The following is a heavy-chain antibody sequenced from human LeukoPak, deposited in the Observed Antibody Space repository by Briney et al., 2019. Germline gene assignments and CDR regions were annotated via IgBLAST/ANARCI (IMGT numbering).Heavy chain of an antibody. Sequence: AVKVSCKASRGTFISYTISWVRQAPGQGLEWMGGIIPIFGTANYAQKCQGRVTITADESTSTAYMELSSLRSEDTAVYYCARDDYYDSSGPGGVDYWGQGTLVTVSS. CDR1: RGTFISYT. V-gene: IGHV1-69*13. CDR2: IIPIFGTA. D-gene: IGHD3-22*01. J-gene: IGHJ4*02. CDR3: ARDDYYDSSGPGGVDY.